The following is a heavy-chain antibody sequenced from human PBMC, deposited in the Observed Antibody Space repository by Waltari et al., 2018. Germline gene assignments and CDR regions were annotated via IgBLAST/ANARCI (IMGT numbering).Heavy chain of an antibody. J-gene: IGHJ4*02. CDR3: ASDGGSWGHQFDY. Sequence: EVQLVESGGGLVQPGGSLRLSCAASGFTFSSYWLSWARQAPGKGLEWVANIKQDGSEKYYVESVKGRFTISRDNVENSMYLQMNSLRVEDTGVYYCASDGGSWGHQFDYWGQGTLVTVSS. D-gene: IGHD2-15*01. CDR1: GFTFSSYW. CDR2: IKQDGSEK. V-gene: IGHV3-7*04.